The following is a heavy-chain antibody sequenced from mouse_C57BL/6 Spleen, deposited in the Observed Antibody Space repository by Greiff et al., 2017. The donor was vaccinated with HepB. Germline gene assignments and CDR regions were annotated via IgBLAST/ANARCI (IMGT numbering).Heavy chain of an antibody. D-gene: IGHD4-1*01. CDR2: ISYDGSN. Sequence: EVQLLESGPGLVKPSQSLSLTCSVTGYSITSGYYWNWIRQFPGNKLEWMGYISYDGSNNYNPSLKNRISITRYTSKNQFFLKLNPVATEDTATYYCARAGDWAWFADWGPVTLVTVSA. CDR1: GYSITSGYY. V-gene: IGHV3-6*01. CDR3: ARAGDWAWFAD. J-gene: IGHJ3*01.